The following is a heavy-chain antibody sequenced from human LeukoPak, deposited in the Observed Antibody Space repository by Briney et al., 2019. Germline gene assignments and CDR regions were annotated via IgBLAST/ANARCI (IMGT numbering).Heavy chain of an antibody. CDR2: IYPSDSDT. J-gene: IGHJ5*02. CDR3: ARLRGLKNWFDP. Sequence: GESLQISGKGSGYRFTSYWIGWVRQMPGKGLEWMGIIYPSDSDTRYSPSFQGQVSISADKSISTAYLQWSSLKASDTAMYYCARLRGLKNWFDPWGQGTLVTVSS. V-gene: IGHV5-51*01. CDR1: GYRFTSYW. D-gene: IGHD3/OR15-3a*01.